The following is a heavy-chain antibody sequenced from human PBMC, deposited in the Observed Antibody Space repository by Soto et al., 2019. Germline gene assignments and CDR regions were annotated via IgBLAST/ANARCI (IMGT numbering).Heavy chain of an antibody. CDR2: ISNDGSNR. CDR1: GFSFKSYG. Sequence: QVQVVESGGGVVQPGTSLRLSCVASGFSFKSYGMHWVRQAPGKGLEWVALISNDGSNRYYEDSVKGRFTVSRDNSKNTVSLQMNSLRPEVTALYYCAKAIYDTGVDDYWGQGTHVIVS. V-gene: IGHV3-30*18. CDR3: AKAIYDTGVDDY. J-gene: IGHJ4*02. D-gene: IGHD7-27*01.